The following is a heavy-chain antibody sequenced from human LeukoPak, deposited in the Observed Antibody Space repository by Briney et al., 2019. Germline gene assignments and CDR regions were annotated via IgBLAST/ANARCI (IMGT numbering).Heavy chain of an antibody. CDR1: GYTFTNYY. CDR2: INPSDGGT. D-gene: IGHD3-9*01. J-gene: IGHJ4*02. Sequence: ASVKVSCKASGYTFTNYYLHWVRQAPGHGLEGMAIINPSDGGTYYEQKFQGRVTMTTDTSTSTAYMDLRSLTSDDTGVYYCARGDRLTGWHYSDYWGQGTLVTVSS. V-gene: IGHV1-46*01. CDR3: ARGDRLTGWHYSDY.